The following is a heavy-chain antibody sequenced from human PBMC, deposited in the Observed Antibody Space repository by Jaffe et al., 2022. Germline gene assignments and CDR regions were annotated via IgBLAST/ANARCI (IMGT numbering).Heavy chain of an antibody. Sequence: QVQLVQSGAEVKKPGASVKVSCKASGYSFTSYDINWVRQATGQGLEWMGWMNPNSGNTGYAQKFQGRVTMTRNTSITTAYMELSGLGSEDTAVYYCARGEWRGRLNWFDPWGQGTLVTVSS. CDR2: MNPNSGNT. CDR3: ARGEWRGRLNWFDP. D-gene: IGHD2-8*01. V-gene: IGHV1-8*01. J-gene: IGHJ5*02. CDR1: GYSFTSYD.